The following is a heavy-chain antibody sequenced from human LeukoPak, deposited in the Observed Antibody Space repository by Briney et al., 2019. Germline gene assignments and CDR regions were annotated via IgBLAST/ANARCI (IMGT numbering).Heavy chain of an antibody. CDR3: ASFGVFQYLGY. V-gene: IGHV4-59*08. J-gene: IGHJ4*02. CDR2: IYYSGST. Sequence: SETLSLTCTVSGGSISSYYWSWIRQPPGKGLEWIGYIYYSGSTNYNPSLKSRVTISVDTSKNQFSLKLSSVTAADTAVYYCASFGVFQYLGYWGQGTLVTVSS. D-gene: IGHD2-8*01. CDR1: GGSISSYY.